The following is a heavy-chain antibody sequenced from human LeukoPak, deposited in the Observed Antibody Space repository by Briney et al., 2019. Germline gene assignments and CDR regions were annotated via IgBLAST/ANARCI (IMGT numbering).Heavy chain of an antibody. J-gene: IGHJ4*02. Sequence: GESLKISCKGSGYSFTSYWIGWVRQMPGKGLEWMGIIYPGDSDTRYSPSFQGQVTISADKSISTAYLQWSSLKASDTAIYYCVRQGGSYWSHFDYWGQGTLVTVSS. V-gene: IGHV5-51*01. CDR2: IYPGDSDT. CDR1: GYSFTSYW. CDR3: VRQGGSYWSHFDY. D-gene: IGHD1-26*01.